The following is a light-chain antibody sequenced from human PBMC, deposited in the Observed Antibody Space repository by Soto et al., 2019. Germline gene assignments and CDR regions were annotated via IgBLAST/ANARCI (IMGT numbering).Light chain of an antibody. J-gene: IGKJ5*01. CDR1: QSVSSN. Sequence: EVVLTQSPVTLSLSPGARATLSCRASQSVSSNLAWYQQKPGQAPRLLIYGASTRATGIPARFSGSGSGTEFTLTISSLQSEDFAVYYCQQYNNWPPITFGQGTRLEIK. CDR3: QQYNNWPPIT. CDR2: GAS. V-gene: IGKV3-15*01.